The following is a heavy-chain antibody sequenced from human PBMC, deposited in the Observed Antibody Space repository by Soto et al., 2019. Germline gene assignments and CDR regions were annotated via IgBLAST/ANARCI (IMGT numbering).Heavy chain of an antibody. CDR1: VGSPSGFS. Sequence: SETLSLTCAVPVGSPSGFSWSWIRQPQGKGLEWIGEITYSRSTNDSPTLKSRVTISLDASKKQFSLKLSPVSAADTALYYGARWCTGELIPSRPFIHYWGQGTLVTVSS. J-gene: IGHJ4*02. V-gene: IGHV4-34*01. D-gene: IGHD2-8*01. CDR3: ARWCTGELIPSRPFIHY. CDR2: ITYSRST.